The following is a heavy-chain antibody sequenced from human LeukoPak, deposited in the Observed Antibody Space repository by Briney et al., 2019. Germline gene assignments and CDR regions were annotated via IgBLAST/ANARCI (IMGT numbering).Heavy chain of an antibody. D-gene: IGHD2-21*02. Sequence: GGSLRLSCAASGFTFSSYAMSWVRQAPGKGLEWVSAISGSGGSTYYADSVKGRFTISRDNSKNTLYLQMNSLRAEDTAVYYCAKSDCGGDCHLLDYWGQGTLVTVSS. CDR2: ISGSGGST. CDR3: AKSDCGGDCHLLDY. CDR1: GFTFSSYA. J-gene: IGHJ4*02. V-gene: IGHV3-23*01.